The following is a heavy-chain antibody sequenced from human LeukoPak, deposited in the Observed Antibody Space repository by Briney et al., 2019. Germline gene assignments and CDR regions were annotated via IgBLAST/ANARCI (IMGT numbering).Heavy chain of an antibody. CDR3: AHRDVEDFWSGSDAFDI. CDR1: GFSLSTSGVG. J-gene: IGHJ3*02. CDR2: IYWNDDK. V-gene: IGHV2-5*01. D-gene: IGHD3-3*01. Sequence: SGPTLVNPTQTLTLTCTFSGFSLSTSGVGVGWIRQPPGKALEWLAPIYWNDDKHYSPSLKSRLTITKDTSKNQVVLTMTNMDPVDTATYYCAHRDVEDFWSGSDAFDIWGQGTMVTVSS.